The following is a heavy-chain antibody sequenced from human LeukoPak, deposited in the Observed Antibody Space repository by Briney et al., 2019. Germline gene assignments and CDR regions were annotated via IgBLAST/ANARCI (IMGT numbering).Heavy chain of an antibody. CDR2: IDQDGRAK. J-gene: IGHJ4*02. Sequence: GGSLRLSCAASGFTFSNYWKSWVRQAPGKGLEWVASIDQDGRAKYYVDSVRGCFTFSRDNTKNSLHLQMNSLRAEDTAVYYCARADSYGSILDYWGQGTRVIDSS. V-gene: IGHV3-7*04. CDR1: GFTFSNYW. D-gene: IGHD5-18*01. CDR3: ARADSYGSILDY.